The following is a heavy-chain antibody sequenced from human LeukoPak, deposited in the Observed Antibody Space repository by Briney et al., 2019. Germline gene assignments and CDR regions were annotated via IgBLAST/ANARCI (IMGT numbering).Heavy chain of an antibody. Sequence: SSETLSLTCTVSGGSISSSSYYWGWIRQPPGKGLEWIGSIYYSGSTYYNPSLKSRVTISVDTSKNQFSLKLSSVTAADTAVYYCARDIIGSGYDYGYYYYYMDVWGKGTTVTVSS. CDR3: ARDIIGSGYDYGYYYYYMDV. D-gene: IGHD5-12*01. J-gene: IGHJ6*03. CDR2: IYYSGST. V-gene: IGHV4-39*07. CDR1: GGSISSSSYY.